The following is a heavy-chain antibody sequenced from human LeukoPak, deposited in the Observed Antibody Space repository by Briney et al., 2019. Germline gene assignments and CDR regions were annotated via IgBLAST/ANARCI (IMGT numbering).Heavy chain of an antibody. J-gene: IGHJ4*02. D-gene: IGHD3-22*01. CDR1: GFTFSSYG. Sequence: GGSLRLSCAASGFTFSSYGMHWVRQAPGKGLEWVAFIRYDGSNKYYADSVKGRFTISRDNAKNSLYLQMNSLRAEDTAVYYCAREIYDSSGYYDYWGQGTLVTVSS. CDR2: IRYDGSNK. CDR3: AREIYDSSGYYDY. V-gene: IGHV3-30*02.